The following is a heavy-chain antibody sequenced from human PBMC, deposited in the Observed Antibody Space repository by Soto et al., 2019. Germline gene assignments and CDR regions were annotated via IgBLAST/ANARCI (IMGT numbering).Heavy chain of an antibody. D-gene: IGHD3-3*01. CDR2: IYHTGAT. CDR3: ARSSGFYTGSFYY. V-gene: IGHV4-59*01. J-gene: IGHJ4*02. Sequence: QVQLQESGPGLVKPSETLSLTCTVFGGSISRYYWSWIRQFPGKGLEWIAYIYHTGATNYNPSLKSRVAISVDMSKNQVSLKLTSVRPADTAVYYCARSSGFYTGSFYYWGQGTLVTVSS. CDR1: GGSISRYY.